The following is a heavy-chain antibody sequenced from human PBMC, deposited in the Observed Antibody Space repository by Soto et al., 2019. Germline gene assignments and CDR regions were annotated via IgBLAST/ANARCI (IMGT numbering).Heavy chain of an antibody. D-gene: IGHD3-3*01. CDR3: AKAGFWSGYYSLVDY. J-gene: IGHJ4*02. Sequence: EVQLVESGGGLVQPGRSLRLSCAASGFTFDDYAMHWVRQAPGKGLEWVSGISWNSGSIGYADSVKGRFTISRDNAKNSLYLKMNSLRAEDTALYYCAKAGFWSGYYSLVDYWGKGTLVTVSS. CDR1: GFTFDDYA. CDR2: ISWNSGSI. V-gene: IGHV3-9*01.